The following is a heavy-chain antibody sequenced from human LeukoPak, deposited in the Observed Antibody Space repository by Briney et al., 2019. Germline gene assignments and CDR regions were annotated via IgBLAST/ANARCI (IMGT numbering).Heavy chain of an antibody. Sequence: GGSLRLSCAASGFTFSDYYMSWIRQAPGKGLEWVSYISSSGSTIYYADSVKGRFTISRDNAKNSLYLQMNSLRAEDTAVYYCAREIVVVVAATHYYYMDVWGKGTTVTVSS. J-gene: IGHJ6*03. CDR1: GFTFSDYY. CDR2: ISSSGSTI. V-gene: IGHV3-11*04. CDR3: AREIVVVVAATHYYYMDV. D-gene: IGHD2-15*01.